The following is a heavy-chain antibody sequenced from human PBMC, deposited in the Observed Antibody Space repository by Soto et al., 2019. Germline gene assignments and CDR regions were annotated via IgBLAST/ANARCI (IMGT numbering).Heavy chain of an antibody. CDR2: IFYSGST. V-gene: IGHV4-39*01. CDR1: DGSISSSSYY. Sequence: LSDTCSVADGSISSSSYYRGWIRQPPGKGLEWIGSIFYSGSTYYNPSLKSRVTISVDTSKNQFSLKLSSVTAADTAVYYCARHLTYCSAGSCYSDFPYYGMDVWGQGTTVTVSS. D-gene: IGHD2-15*01. CDR3: ARHLTYCSAGSCYSDFPYYGMDV. J-gene: IGHJ6*02.